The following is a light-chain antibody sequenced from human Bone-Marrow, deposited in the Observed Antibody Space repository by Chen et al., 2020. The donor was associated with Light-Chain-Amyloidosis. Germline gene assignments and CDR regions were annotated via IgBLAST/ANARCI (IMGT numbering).Light chain of an antibody. CDR1: SGSIATND. V-gene: IGLV6-57*01. J-gene: IGLJ3*02. Sequence: NFMLTQPHSVSESPGKTVIISCTRSSGSIATNDVQGYQQRPGSSPTTVIYEDDQRPVGVPDRSPGSIDRSYNSASLTISRLRTEDAADYSCQSCQGGRKGVFGGGTKLNVL. CDR3: QSCQGGRKGV. CDR2: EDD.